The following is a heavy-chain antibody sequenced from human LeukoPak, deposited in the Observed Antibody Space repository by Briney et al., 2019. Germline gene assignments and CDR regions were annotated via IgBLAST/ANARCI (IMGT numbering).Heavy chain of an antibody. V-gene: IGHV1-18*01. CDR2: ISAYNGNT. CDR3: AGRGPTGGSFDY. D-gene: IGHD2-15*01. Sequence: ASVKVSCKASGYTFTSYGISWVRQAPGQGLEWMGWISAYNGNTNYAQKLQGRVTMTTDTSTSAAYMELRSLRSDDTAVYYCAGRGPTGGSFDYWGQGTLVTVSS. J-gene: IGHJ4*02. CDR1: GYTFTSYG.